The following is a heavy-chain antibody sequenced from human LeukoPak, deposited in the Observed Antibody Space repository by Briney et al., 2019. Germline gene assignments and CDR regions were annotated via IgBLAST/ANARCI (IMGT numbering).Heavy chain of an antibody. CDR2: ISGSGGST. J-gene: IGHJ6*02. Sequence: PGGSLRLSCAASGFTFSSYAMSWVRQAPGKGLEWVSAISGSGGSTYYADSVKGRFTISRDNSKNTLYLQMNSLRAEDTAVYYCAKDWRRSIFGVVKTYGMDVWGQGTTVTVSS. D-gene: IGHD3-3*01. V-gene: IGHV3-23*01. CDR3: AKDWRRSIFGVVKTYGMDV. CDR1: GFTFSSYA.